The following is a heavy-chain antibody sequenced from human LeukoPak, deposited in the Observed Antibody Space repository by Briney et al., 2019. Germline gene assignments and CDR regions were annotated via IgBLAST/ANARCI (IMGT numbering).Heavy chain of an antibody. Sequence: GGSLRLSCAASGFTFSSYAMSWVRQAPGKGLEWVSAISGSGGSTYYADSVKGRFTISRDNSKNTLYLQMNSLRAEDAAVYYCAKGGWYSGSYYFDYWGQGTLVTVSS. V-gene: IGHV3-23*01. CDR3: AKGGWYSGSYYFDY. CDR2: ISGSGGST. D-gene: IGHD1-26*01. J-gene: IGHJ4*02. CDR1: GFTFSSYA.